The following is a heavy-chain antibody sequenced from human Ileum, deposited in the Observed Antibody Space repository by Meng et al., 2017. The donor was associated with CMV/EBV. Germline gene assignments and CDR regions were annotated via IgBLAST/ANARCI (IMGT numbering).Heavy chain of an antibody. CDR1: GFTFSSYS. D-gene: IGHD5-18*01. Sequence: GESLKISCAASGFTFSSYSMNWVRQAPGKGLEWVSSISSSSSYIYYADSVKGRFTISRDNAKNSLYLQMNSLRAEDTAVYYCARELGYSYNGMDVWGQGTTVTVAS. J-gene: IGHJ6*02. V-gene: IGHV3-21*01. CDR2: ISSSSSYI. CDR3: ARELGYSYNGMDV.